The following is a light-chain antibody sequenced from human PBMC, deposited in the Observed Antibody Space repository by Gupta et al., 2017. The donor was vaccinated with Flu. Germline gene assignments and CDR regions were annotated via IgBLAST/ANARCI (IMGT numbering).Light chain of an antibody. CDR1: QSISRY. CDR2: AAS. V-gene: IGKV1-39*01. J-gene: IGKJ2*04. Sequence: DIQMTQSPSSLSASLRDRVTITCRASQSISRYLNWYQQKPGQAPKLLIYAASNLQSGVPARFSGSGSGTDFTLTISSVQPKDFATYYCQQSYTAQRSFGQGTKLDMK. CDR3: QQSYTAQRS.